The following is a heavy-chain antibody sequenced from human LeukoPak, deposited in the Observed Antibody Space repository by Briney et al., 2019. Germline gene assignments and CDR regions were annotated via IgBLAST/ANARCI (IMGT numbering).Heavy chain of an antibody. CDR1: GDSISSSTYH. CDR3: ASEYCSGGSCYVDY. J-gene: IGHJ4*02. Sequence: PSETLSLTCIVSGDSISSSTYHWGWIRQPPGKGLEWIGSMYYSGSTYYNPSLKSRVTMSVDTSNNQFSLKLSSVTAADTAVYYCASEYCSGGSCYVDYWGQGTLVTVSS. CDR2: MYYSGST. V-gene: IGHV4-39*07. D-gene: IGHD2-15*01.